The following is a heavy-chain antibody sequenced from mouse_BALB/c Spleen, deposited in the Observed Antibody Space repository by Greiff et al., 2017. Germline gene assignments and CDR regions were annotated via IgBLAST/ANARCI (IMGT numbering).Heavy chain of an antibody. J-gene: IGHJ4*01. D-gene: IGHD2-4*01. Sequence: VQLQQSGAELVRSGASVKLSCTASGFNIKDYYMHWVKQRPEQGLEWIGWIDPENGDTEYAPKFQGKATMTADTSSNTAYLQLSSLTSEDTAMYYCARHDHYDYDEDYAMDYWGQGTSVTVSS. CDR3: ARHDHYDYDEDYAMDY. V-gene: IGHV14-4*02. CDR2: IDPENGDT. CDR1: GFNIKDYY.